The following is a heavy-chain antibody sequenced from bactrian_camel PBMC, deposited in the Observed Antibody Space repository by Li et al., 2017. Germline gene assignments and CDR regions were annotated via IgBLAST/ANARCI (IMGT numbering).Heavy chain of an antibody. CDR1: GYSHSSDC. V-gene: IGHV3S1*01. J-gene: IGHJ4*01. D-gene: IGHD3*01. Sequence: HVQLVESGGGSVQAGGSLRLSCSVSGYSHSSDCMGWFRQAPGKEREGVAAIDSDGSTSYADSVKGRFTISQDNAKNTLYLQMNSLKVEDTAMYYCAAPIWSKQCWFHGFKALYKYNREGQGTQVTVS. CDR2: IDSDGST.